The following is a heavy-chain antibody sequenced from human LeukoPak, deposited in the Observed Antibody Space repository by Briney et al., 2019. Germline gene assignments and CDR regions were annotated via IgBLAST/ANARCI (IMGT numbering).Heavy chain of an antibody. D-gene: IGHD2-15*01. CDR2: ISSSSSYI. J-gene: IGHJ4*02. CDR3: AKDRVVVVSAALLFDN. Sequence: GGSLRLSCAASGFTFNSYSMNWVRQAPGKGLEWVSSISSSSSYIYYADSVKGRFTISRDNAKNSLYLQMNSLRVEDTAVYCAKDRVVVVSAALLFDNWGQGNLVTVSS. V-gene: IGHV3-21*04. CDR1: GFTFNSYS.